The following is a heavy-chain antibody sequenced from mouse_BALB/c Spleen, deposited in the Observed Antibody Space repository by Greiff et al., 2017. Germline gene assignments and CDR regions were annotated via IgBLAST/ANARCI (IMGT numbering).Heavy chain of an antibody. CDR3: ARANWFDY. CDR1: GYSITSDYA. Sequence: EVKLLESGPGLVKPSQSLSLTCTVTGYSITSDYAWNWIRQFPGNKLEWMGYISYSGSTSYNPSLKSRISITRDTSKNQFFLQLNSVTTEDTATYYCARANWFDYWGQGTTLTVSS. V-gene: IGHV3-2*02. CDR2: ISYSGST. J-gene: IGHJ2*01. D-gene: IGHD4-1*01.